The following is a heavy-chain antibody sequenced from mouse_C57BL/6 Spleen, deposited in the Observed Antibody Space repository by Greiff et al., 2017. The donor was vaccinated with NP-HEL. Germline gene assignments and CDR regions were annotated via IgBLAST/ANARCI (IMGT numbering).Heavy chain of an antibody. V-gene: IGHV1-54*01. Sequence: QVQLQQSGAELVRPGTSVKVSCKASGYAFTNYLIEWVKQRPGQGLEWIGVINPGSGGTNYNEKFKGKATLTADKSSSTAYMQLSSLTSEDSAVYFCARNDDYDDYAMDYWGQGTSVTVSS. D-gene: IGHD2-4*01. CDR1: GYAFTNYL. CDR3: ARNDDYDDYAMDY. CDR2: INPGSGGT. J-gene: IGHJ4*01.